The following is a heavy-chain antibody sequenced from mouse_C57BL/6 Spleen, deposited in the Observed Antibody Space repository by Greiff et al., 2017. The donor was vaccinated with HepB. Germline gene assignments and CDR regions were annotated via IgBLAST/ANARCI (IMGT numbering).Heavy chain of an antibody. CDR3: TTWNYGSRLDY. J-gene: IGHJ2*01. CDR2: IDPENGDT. V-gene: IGHV14-4*01. Sequence: DVKLQESGAELVRPGASVKLSCTASGFNIKDDYMHWVKQRPEQGLEWIGWIDPENGDTEYASKFQGKATITADTSSNTAYLQLSSLTSEDTAVYYCTTWNYGSRLDYWGQGTTLTVSS. CDR1: GFNIKDDY. D-gene: IGHD1-1*01.